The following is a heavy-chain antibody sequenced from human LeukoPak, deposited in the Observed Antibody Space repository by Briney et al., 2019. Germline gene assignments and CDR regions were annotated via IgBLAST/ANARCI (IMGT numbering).Heavy chain of an antibody. J-gene: IGHJ5*02. CDR3: ARLSRTTVTTINWFDP. Sequence: GGSLRLSCAASGFTFSSYSMNWVRQAPGKGLEWVSSISSSSSYIYYADSVKGRFTISRDNAKNSLYLQMNSLRAEDTAVYYCARLSRTTVTTINWFDPWDQGTLVTVSS. CDR1: GFTFSSYS. CDR2: ISSSSSYI. V-gene: IGHV3-21*01. D-gene: IGHD4-17*01.